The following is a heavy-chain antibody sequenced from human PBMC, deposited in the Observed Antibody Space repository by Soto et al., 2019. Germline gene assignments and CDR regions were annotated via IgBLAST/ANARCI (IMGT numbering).Heavy chain of an antibody. J-gene: IGHJ4*02. CDR2: IKQDGSEK. Sequence: EVQLVESGGGLVQPGGSLRLSCAASGFTFSSYWMSWVRQAPGKGLEWVANIKQDGSEKYYVDSVKGRFTISRDNAKNSLYLQMNILRAEDTAVYHCAREGYDSSGYPYYFDYWGQGTLVTVSS. CDR1: GFTFSSYW. V-gene: IGHV3-7*01. CDR3: AREGYDSSGYPYYFDY. D-gene: IGHD3-22*01.